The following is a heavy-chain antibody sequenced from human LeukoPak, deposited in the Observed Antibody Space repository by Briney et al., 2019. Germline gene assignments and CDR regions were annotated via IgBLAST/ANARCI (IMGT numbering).Heavy chain of an antibody. V-gene: IGHV3-23*01. CDR2: ISGSGGST. D-gene: IGHD6-19*01. Sequence: GGSLRLSCAASGFTFSSYAMSWVRQAPGKGLERVSGISGSGGSTFYVDSVKGRFTISRDNSKNTLYLQMNSLRAADTAVYYCATGAGYSSGWYDYWGQGTLVTVSS. J-gene: IGHJ4*02. CDR1: GFTFSSYA. CDR3: ATGAGYSSGWYDY.